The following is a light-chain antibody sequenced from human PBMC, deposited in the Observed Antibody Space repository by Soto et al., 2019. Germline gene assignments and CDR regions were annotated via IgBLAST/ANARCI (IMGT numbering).Light chain of an antibody. V-gene: IGKV3-20*01. CDR1: QSVTSGY. J-gene: IGKJ2*01. Sequence: EIVLTQSPGTLSLSPGERATLSCRASQSVTSGYLAWYQQKPGQAPRLLIYDGSNRATGIPDRFSGSGSGTDCTLTISRLEPEDLGVYYCQQYGASVLYTFGEGTKLEMK. CDR2: DGS. CDR3: QQYGASVLYT.